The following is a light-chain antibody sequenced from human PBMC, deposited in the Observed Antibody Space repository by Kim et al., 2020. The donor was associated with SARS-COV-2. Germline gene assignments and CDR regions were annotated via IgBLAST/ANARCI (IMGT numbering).Light chain of an antibody. CDR2: YDD. CDR1: SSNIGINA. CDR3: ATWDDSLNGWV. Sequence: QMVTISCSESSSNIGINAINWYQQLPGKAPRLLIYYDDLLPSGVSVRISGSKSGTSASLAISGLQSEDEADYYCATWDDSLNGWVFGGGTQLTVL. J-gene: IGLJ3*02. V-gene: IGLV1-36*01.